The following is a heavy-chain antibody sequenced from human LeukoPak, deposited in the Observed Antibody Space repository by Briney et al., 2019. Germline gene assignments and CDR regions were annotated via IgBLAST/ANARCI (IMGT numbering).Heavy chain of an antibody. CDR1: GGSISSYY. CDR2: IYYSGST. D-gene: IGHD3-10*01. Sequence: ASETLSLTCTVSGGSISSYYWSWIRQPPGKGLEWIGYIYYSGSTNYNPSLKSRVTISVDTSKNQFSLKLSSVTAADTAVYYCARQQLYYYGSGRFTPRFDPWGQGTLVTVSS. J-gene: IGHJ5*02. CDR3: ARQQLYYYGSGRFTPRFDP. V-gene: IGHV4-59*08.